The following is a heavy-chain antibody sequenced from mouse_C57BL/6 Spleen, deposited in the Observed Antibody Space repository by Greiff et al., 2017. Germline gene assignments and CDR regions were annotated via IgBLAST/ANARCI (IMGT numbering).Heavy chain of an antibody. J-gene: IGHJ1*03. Sequence: VQLQQPGAELVRPGSSVKLSCKASGYTFTSYWMHWVKQRPIQGLEWIGNIDPSDSETHYNQKFKDKATLTVDKSSSTAYMQLSSLTSEDSAVYYCRITTVVGYWYFDVWGTGTTVTVSS. CDR3: RITTVVGYWYFDV. CDR1: GYTFTSYW. D-gene: IGHD1-1*01. CDR2: IDPSDSET. V-gene: IGHV1-52*01.